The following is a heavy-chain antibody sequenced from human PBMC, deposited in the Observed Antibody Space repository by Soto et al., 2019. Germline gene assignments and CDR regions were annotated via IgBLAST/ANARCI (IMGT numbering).Heavy chain of an antibody. Sequence: GGSLRLSCAASAFTFSTSSMYWVRQAPGKGLEWVSSISGSSTSIYYADSLRGRFTISRDNAKNSLYLQMNSLRAEDTAMYYCAKDNGYDAATLDYWGQGT. CDR2: ISGSSTSI. CDR1: AFTFSTSS. J-gene: IGHJ4*02. D-gene: IGHD5-12*01. V-gene: IGHV3-21*01. CDR3: AKDNGYDAATLDY.